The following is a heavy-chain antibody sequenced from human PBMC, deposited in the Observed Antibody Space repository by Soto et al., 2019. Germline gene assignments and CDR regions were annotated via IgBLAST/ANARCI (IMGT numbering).Heavy chain of an antibody. CDR3: AKMGTDSNAYPDAFHI. V-gene: IGHV3-23*01. Sequence: EVQLLESGGGLVQPGGSLRLSCAASGFTFSSYAMSWVRQAPGKGLEWVSAISISGGSTYYANSVKGRFTISRDNSKNTLYLQMNGLRAEDTAVYYCAKMGTDSNAYPDAFHIWGLGTMVTVSS. J-gene: IGHJ3*02. CDR1: GFTFSSYA. D-gene: IGHD3-22*01. CDR2: ISISGGST.